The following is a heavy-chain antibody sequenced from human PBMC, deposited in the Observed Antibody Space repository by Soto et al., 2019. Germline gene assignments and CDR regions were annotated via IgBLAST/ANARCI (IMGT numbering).Heavy chain of an antibody. CDR2: IYYSGST. CDR3: ARVLRVSDHHRITRWFDP. CDR1: GGSISSYY. J-gene: IGHJ5*02. D-gene: IGHD3-10*01. Sequence: KTSETLSLTCTVSGGSISSYYWSWIRQPPGKGLEWIGYIYYSGSTNYNPSLKSRVTISVDTSKNQFSLKLSSVTAADTAVYYCARVLRVSDHHRITRWFDPWGQGTLVTVSS. V-gene: IGHV4-59*01.